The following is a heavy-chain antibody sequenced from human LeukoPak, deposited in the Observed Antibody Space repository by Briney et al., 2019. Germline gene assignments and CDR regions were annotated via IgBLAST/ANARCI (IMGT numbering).Heavy chain of an antibody. CDR1: GGSISSHY. V-gene: IGHV4-59*11. Sequence: TSETLSLTCTVSGGSISSHYWSWIRQPPGKGLGWIGYIYYSGSTNYNPSLKSRVTISVDTSKNQFSLKLSSVTAADTAVYYCARDVHLDPWGQGTLVTVSS. J-gene: IGHJ5*02. CDR3: ARDVHLDP. CDR2: IYYSGST.